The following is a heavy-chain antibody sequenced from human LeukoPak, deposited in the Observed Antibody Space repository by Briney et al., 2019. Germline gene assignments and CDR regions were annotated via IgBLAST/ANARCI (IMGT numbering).Heavy chain of an antibody. CDR1: GGSLSSNNYC. Sequence: SETLSLTCTVSGGSLSSNNYCWGWIRQPPGKGLEWIGSIYYSGITYYNPSLKSRVTVSVDTSKNQFSLKVSSVTAADTAVYYCARLVRYYYDSSGYSDGYYGMDVWGQGTTVTVSS. V-gene: IGHV4-39*07. CDR3: ARLVRYYYDSSGYSDGYYGMDV. J-gene: IGHJ6*02. CDR2: IYYSGIT. D-gene: IGHD3-22*01.